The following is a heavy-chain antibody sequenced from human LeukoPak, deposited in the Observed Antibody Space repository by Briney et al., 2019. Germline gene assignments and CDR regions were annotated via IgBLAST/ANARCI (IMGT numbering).Heavy chain of an antibody. V-gene: IGHV4-4*02. CDR3: ARANYYDTIGYSRGAFDI. CDR2: IYHSGRT. Sequence: PSETLSLTCDVSGGSISSGHWWSWVRQPPGKGLEWIGEIYHSGRTNYNASLKSRVSISVDTSKNQFSLKLNSLTAADTALYYCARANYYDTIGYSRGAFDIWGQGTMVTVSS. D-gene: IGHD3-22*01. CDR1: GGSISSGHW. J-gene: IGHJ3*02.